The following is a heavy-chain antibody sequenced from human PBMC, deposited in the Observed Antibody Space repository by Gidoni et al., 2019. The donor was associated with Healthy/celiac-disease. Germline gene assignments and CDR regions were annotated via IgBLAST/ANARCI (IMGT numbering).Heavy chain of an antibody. CDR3: ASGPAVAGVDI. J-gene: IGHJ3*02. D-gene: IGHD6-19*01. CDR2: ISSSGSTI. V-gene: IGHV3-48*03. CDR1: RFTFSSYE. Sequence: VPLVESGGGLVQPGGALSLSCASSRFTFSSYEMNWVRQAPGKGLEWVSYISSSGSTIYYADSVKGRFTISRDNAKNSLYLQMNSLRAEDTAVYYCASGPAVAGVDIWGQGTMVTVSS.